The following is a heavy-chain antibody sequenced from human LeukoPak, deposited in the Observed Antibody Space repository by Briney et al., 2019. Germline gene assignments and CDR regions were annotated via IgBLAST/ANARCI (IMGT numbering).Heavy chain of an antibody. CDR1: GYTFTGYY. V-gene: IGHV1-2*02. J-gene: IGHJ4*02. D-gene: IGHD1-26*01. CDR3: ARGLRENSGSYNGPGPVEAFDY. CDR2: INPNSGGT. Sequence: ASVKVSCKASGYTFTGYYMHWVRQAPGQGLEWMGWINPNSGGTNYAQKFQGRVTMTRDTSISTAYMELSRLRSDHTAVYYWARGLRENSGSYNGPGPVEAFDYWGQGTLVTASS.